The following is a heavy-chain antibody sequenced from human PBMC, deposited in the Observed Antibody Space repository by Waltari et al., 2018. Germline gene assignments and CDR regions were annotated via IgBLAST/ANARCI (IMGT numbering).Heavy chain of an antibody. D-gene: IGHD3-22*01. CDR2: ISDSGVIT. CDR1: GFNFTSYA. J-gene: IGHJ4*02. V-gene: IGHV3-23*01. CDR3: ARHLYSIDYLELGN. Sequence: EVHLLESGGGLAQPGGSLRLSCPASGFNFTSYAMRWVRQAPGKGLEWVSGISDSGVITKYADSVKGRFTVSRDNSKNTVFLQLNSLRAEDTAIYYCARHLYSIDYLELGNWGQGTLVTVSS.